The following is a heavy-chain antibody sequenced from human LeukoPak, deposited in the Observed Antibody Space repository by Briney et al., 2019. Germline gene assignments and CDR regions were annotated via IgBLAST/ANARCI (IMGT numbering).Heavy chain of an antibody. J-gene: IGHJ5*02. CDR3: ARGKYCSGGSCYEYWFDP. CDR2: INSDGSST. Sequence: PGGSLRLSCAASGFTFSSYWMHWVHQAPGKGLVWVSRINSDGSSTNYADSVKGRFTISRDNAKNTLYLQMNSLRADDTAVYYCARGKYCSGGSCYEYWFDPWGQGTLVTVSS. CDR1: GFTFSSYW. V-gene: IGHV3-74*01. D-gene: IGHD2-15*01.